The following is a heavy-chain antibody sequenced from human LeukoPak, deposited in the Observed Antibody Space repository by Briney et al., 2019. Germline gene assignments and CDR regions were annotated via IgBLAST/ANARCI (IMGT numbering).Heavy chain of an antibody. CDR2: ISYDGSNK. Sequence: PGGSLRLSCAASGFTFSSYAMHWVRQPPGKGLEWVAVISYDGSNKYYADSVKGRFTISRDNSKNTPYLQMNSLRAEDTAAYYCARGIVDTAMAGAFDIWGQGTMVTVSS. CDR1: GFTFSSYA. D-gene: IGHD5-18*01. V-gene: IGHV3-30-3*01. J-gene: IGHJ3*02. CDR3: ARGIVDTAMAGAFDI.